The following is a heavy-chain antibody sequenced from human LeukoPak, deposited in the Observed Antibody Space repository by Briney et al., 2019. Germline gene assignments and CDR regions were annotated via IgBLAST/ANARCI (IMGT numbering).Heavy chain of an antibody. Sequence: ASVKVSCKASGYTFPAYYLHWVRQAPGQGFEWMGWINPHSGDTNYAQKFRGRVTMTRDTSITTAYMELSRLRSDDTAVYYCVRVTMIVVADGMDVWGQGTTVTVSS. CDR1: GYTFPAYY. CDR3: VRVTMIVVADGMDV. V-gene: IGHV1-2*02. CDR2: INPHSGDT. D-gene: IGHD3-22*01. J-gene: IGHJ6*02.